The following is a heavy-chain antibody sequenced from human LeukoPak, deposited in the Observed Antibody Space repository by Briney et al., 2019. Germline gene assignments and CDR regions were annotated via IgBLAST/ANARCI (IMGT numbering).Heavy chain of an antibody. Sequence: SETLSLTCAVSGYSISSGYYWGWIRQPPGKGLEWIGRIYTSGSTNYNPSLKSRVTISVDTSKNQFSLKLSSVTAADTAVYYCARDHTLGYCSSTSCYGGWFDPWGQGTLVTVSS. CDR2: IYTSGST. V-gene: IGHV4-38-2*02. D-gene: IGHD2-2*01. J-gene: IGHJ5*02. CDR3: ARDHTLGYCSSTSCYGGWFDP. CDR1: GYSISSGYY.